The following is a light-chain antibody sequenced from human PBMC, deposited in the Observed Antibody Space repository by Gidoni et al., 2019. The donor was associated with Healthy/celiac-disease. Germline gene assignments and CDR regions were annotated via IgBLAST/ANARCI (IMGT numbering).Light chain of an antibody. CDR3: QAWDSSTVV. CDR1: KLGDKY. CDR2: EDS. V-gene: IGLV3-1*01. J-gene: IGLJ2*01. Sequence: SYELTQPPSVSVSPGQTASITCSGDKLGDKYACWYQQKQGQSPVLVISEDSKRPSGIPERFSGSTSGNTATLTISGTQAMDEADYYCQAWDSSTVVFGGGTKLTVL.